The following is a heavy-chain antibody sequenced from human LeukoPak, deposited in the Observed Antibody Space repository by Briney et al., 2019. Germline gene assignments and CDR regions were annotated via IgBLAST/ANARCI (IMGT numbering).Heavy chain of an antibody. J-gene: IGHJ4*02. CDR1: GFIFSGYG. CDR2: IWYDGSNK. CDR3: ARGNFRRDGYNFDY. V-gene: IGHV3-33*01. D-gene: IGHD5-24*01. Sequence: GGSLRLSCAASGFIFSGYGMHWVRQAPGKGLEWVAVIWYDGSNKYYADPVKGRFIISRDNSKNTLYLQMNSLRAEDTAVFYCARGNFRRDGYNFDYWGQGTLVTVSS.